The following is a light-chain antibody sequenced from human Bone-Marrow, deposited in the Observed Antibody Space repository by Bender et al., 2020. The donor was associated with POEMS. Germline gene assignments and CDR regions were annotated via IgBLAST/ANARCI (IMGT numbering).Light chain of an antibody. V-gene: IGLV2-23*02. Sequence: QSALTQPASVSGSPGQSITISCTGSSADVGNYNLVSWYQQHPGTAPKLLLYEVSKRPSGISDRFSGSKSGSTASLTISGLQADDEGDYYCCAYAGSRTFVLFGGGTLLTVL. CDR1: SADVGNYNL. J-gene: IGLJ2*01. CDR3: CAYAGSRTFVL. CDR2: EVS.